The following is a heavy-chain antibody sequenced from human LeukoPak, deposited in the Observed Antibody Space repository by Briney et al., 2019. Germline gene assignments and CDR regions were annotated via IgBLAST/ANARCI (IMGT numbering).Heavy chain of an antibody. Sequence: GGSLRLSCAASGFTFSSYAMSWVRQAPGKGLEWVSAISGSGGSTYYADSVKGRFTISRDNSKNTLYLQMDSLRAEDTAVYYCAKDRRYSYSCDYWGQGTLVTVSS. CDR1: GFTFSSYA. CDR2: ISGSGGST. D-gene: IGHD5-18*01. V-gene: IGHV3-23*01. J-gene: IGHJ4*02. CDR3: AKDRRYSYSCDY.